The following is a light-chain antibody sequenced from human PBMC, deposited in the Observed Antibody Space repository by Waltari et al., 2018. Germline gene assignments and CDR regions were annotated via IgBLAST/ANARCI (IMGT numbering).Light chain of an antibody. CDR2: EVS. CDR3: MQGIRRRPT. V-gene: IGKV2-29*03. CDR1: QSLLHSNGETY. Sequence: VVMTQTPLSLSVTPGQPASISCKSSQSLLHSNGETYLYWFLQKPGQSPQFLIYEVSRRFSGVADRLSGSGSGTDCTLTISRVEAEDVVVYYFMQGIRRRPTFGQGTKVEIK. J-gene: IGKJ1*01.